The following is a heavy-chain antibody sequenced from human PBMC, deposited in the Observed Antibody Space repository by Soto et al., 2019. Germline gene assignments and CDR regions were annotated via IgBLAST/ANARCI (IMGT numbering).Heavy chain of an antibody. Sequence: SVKVSCKXSGGTFSSYAISWVRQAPGQGLEWMGGIIPIFGTANYAQKFQGRVTITADKSTSTAYMELSSLRSEDTAVYYCASRASGSSWENWFDPWGQGTLVTVSS. CDR1: GGTFSSYA. V-gene: IGHV1-69*06. CDR2: IIPIFGTA. CDR3: ASRASGSSWENWFDP. J-gene: IGHJ5*02. D-gene: IGHD6-13*01.